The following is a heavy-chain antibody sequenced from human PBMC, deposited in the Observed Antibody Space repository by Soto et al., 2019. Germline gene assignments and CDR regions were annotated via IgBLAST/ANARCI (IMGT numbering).Heavy chain of an antibody. CDR3: VKGFPGQENWFET. V-gene: IGHV3-33*03. Sequence: QVHLVESGGGVVQPGTSLRLSCAASTLTFDAYVMHWVRQAPGKGLEWVAFIRHDGSYESYSTSVKGRFLISRDNSKNVLYLQMNNVAVDDTGVYSCVKGFPGQENWFETWGPGTRVTVSS. D-gene: IGHD2-8*02. CDR2: IRHDGSYE. J-gene: IGHJ5*02. CDR1: TLTFDAYV.